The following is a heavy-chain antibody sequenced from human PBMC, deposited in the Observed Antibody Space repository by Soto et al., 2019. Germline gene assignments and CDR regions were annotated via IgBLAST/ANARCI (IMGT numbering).Heavy chain of an antibody. J-gene: IGHJ4*02. CDR2: IYWDDAK. CDR1: GFSLSTSGVG. CDR3: ASASEFLAFDY. V-gene: IGHV2-5*02. D-gene: IGHD3-10*01. Sequence: QITLKESGPTLVKPTQTLTLTCTFSGFSLSTSGVGVGWIRQPPGKALEWLALIYWDDAKSYSPSLKSRLTTTKGTSKSQLVLTTTTMDPVDTATYYCASASEFLAFDYWGPGTLATVSS.